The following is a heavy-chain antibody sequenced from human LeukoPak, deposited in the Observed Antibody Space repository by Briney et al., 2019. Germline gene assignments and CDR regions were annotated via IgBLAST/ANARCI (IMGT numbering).Heavy chain of an antibody. CDR2: IYYSGST. J-gene: IGHJ4*02. CDR1: GGSISSSSYY. V-gene: IGHV4-39*01. D-gene: IGHD7-27*01. Sequence: SETLSRTCTVPGGSISSSSYYWGWIRHPPGKGMEWIGSIYYSGSTYYNPSLKSPVTISVDTSKNQFSLKLSSVTPADTPVYYCARILGRLFDYWGQGNLVTVSS. CDR3: ARILGRLFDY.